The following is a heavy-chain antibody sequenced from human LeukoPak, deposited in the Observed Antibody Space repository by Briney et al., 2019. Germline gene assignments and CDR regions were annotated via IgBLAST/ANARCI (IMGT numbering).Heavy chain of an antibody. CDR2: ISYDGSNK. V-gene: IGHV3-30*04. CDR1: GFTFSSYA. D-gene: IGHD3-10*01. Sequence: PGGSLRLSCAASGFTFSSYAMHWVRQAPGKGLEWVAVISYDGSNKYYADSVKGRFTISRDNSKNTLYLQMNSLRAEDTAVYYCARGTMVRGPPVYWGQGTLVTVSS. J-gene: IGHJ4*02. CDR3: ARGTMVRGPPVY.